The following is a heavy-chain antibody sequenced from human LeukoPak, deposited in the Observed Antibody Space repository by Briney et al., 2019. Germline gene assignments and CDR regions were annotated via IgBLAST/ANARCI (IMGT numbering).Heavy chain of an antibody. CDR3: ARDPADTFDP. Sequence: GASVKVSCKASGYTLTSYGISWVRQAPGQGLEWMGWINPNSGGTNYAQKFQGRVTMTRDTSISTAYMELSRLRSDDTAVYYCARDPADTFDPWGQGTLVTVSS. D-gene: IGHD2-15*01. CDR2: INPNSGGT. CDR1: GYTLTSYG. V-gene: IGHV1-2*02. J-gene: IGHJ5*02.